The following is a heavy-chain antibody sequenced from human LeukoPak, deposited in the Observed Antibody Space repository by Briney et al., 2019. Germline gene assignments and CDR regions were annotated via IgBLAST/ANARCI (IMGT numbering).Heavy chain of an antibody. Sequence: SETLTLTCTVSGGSISSYYWSWIRQPPGKGLEWVWHIYYGGSTNYNPSLKSRLTILVDTSKNHFSLRLNSVTAADTAVYYCARGDLGYYYDSSGYPHAFDIWGQGTMVTVSS. V-gene: IGHV4-59*01. CDR1: GGSISSYY. CDR2: IYYGGST. J-gene: IGHJ3*02. CDR3: ARGDLGYYYDSSGYPHAFDI. D-gene: IGHD3-22*01.